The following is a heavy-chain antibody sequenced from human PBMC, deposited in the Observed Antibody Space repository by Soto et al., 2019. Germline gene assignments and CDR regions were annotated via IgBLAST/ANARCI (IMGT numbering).Heavy chain of an antibody. D-gene: IGHD5-18*01. V-gene: IGHV1-18*04. J-gene: IGHJ5*02. CDR2: ISAYNGNT. CDR1: GYTFTSYG. Sequence: GASVKVSCKASGYTFTSYGISWVRQAPGQGLEWMGWISAYNGNTNYAQKLQGRVTMTTDTSTSTAYMELRSLRSDDTAVYYCARLVGYSYGYWFGAAAGHFDPWGQGTLVTVSS. CDR3: ARLVGYSYGYWFGAAAGHFDP.